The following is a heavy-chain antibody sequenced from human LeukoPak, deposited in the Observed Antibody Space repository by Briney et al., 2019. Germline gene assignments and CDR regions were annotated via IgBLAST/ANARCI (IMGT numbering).Heavy chain of an antibody. CDR2: IKSKTDGGTT. CDR3: PSSTSCYPPSRFYYYYMDV. V-gene: IGHV3-15*01. D-gene: IGHD2-2*01. CDR1: GFTFSNAW. Sequence: PGGSLRLSCAASGFTFSNAWMSWVRQAPGKGLEWVGRIKSKTDGGTTDYAAPVKGRFTISRDDSKNTLYLQMNSLKTEDTAVYYCPSSTSCYPPSRFYYYYMDVWGKGTTVTVSS. J-gene: IGHJ6*03.